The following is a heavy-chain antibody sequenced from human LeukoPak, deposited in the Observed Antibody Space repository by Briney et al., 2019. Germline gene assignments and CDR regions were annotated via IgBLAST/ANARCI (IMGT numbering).Heavy chain of an antibody. D-gene: IGHD5-18*01. J-gene: IGHJ6*03. Sequence: ASVKVSCKASGYTFTSYGISWVRQAPGQGLEWMGWISAYNGNTNYAQKLQGRVTMTTDTSTSTAYMELRSLRSDDTAVYCCARSLSLWLPNSFYYMDVWGKGTTVTVSS. CDR3: ARSLSLWLPNSFYYMDV. CDR1: GYTFTSYG. CDR2: ISAYNGNT. V-gene: IGHV1-18*01.